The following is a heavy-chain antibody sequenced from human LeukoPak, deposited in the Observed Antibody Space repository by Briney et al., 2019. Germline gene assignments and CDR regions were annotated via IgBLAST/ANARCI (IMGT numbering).Heavy chain of an antibody. CDR1: GYTFTAYY. CDR2: INPNSGGT. J-gene: IGHJ4*02. Sequence: LGASVKVSCKASGYTFTAYYMHWVRQAPGQGLEWMGWINPNSGGTNYAQKFQGRVTMTRDTTISTAYMEVSRLRSDDTAVYYCARVLGSGSLHDYWGQGTLVTVSS. V-gene: IGHV1-2*03. D-gene: IGHD1-26*01. CDR3: ARVLGSGSLHDY.